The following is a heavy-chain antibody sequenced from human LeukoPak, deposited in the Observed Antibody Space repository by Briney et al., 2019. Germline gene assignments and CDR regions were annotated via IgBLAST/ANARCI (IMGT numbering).Heavy chain of an antibody. V-gene: IGHV3-15*01. CDR3: TTGGRVRDGRAPRWAVGDY. D-gene: IGHD3-10*02. CDR1: GLTVSDNY. Sequence: PGGSLRLSCAVSGLTVSDNYMSWVRQAPGKGLEWVGRIKSKTDGGTTDYAAPVKGRFTISRDDSKNTLYLQMNSLKTEDTAVYYCTTGGRVRDGRAPRWAVGDYWGQGTLVTVSS. CDR2: IKSKTDGGTT. J-gene: IGHJ4*02.